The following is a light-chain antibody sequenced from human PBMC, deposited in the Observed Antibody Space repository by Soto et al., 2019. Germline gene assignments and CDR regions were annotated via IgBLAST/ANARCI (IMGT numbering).Light chain of an antibody. CDR1: QSVSSSY. J-gene: IGKJ3*01. V-gene: IGKV3-20*01. CDR3: KHYCSSPLFT. Sequence: EIVLTQSPGTLSLSPGERATLSCRASQSVSSSYLAWYHQKPGQAPRLLIYGASSRATGIPDRFSGSGSLTDFTLTISRLEPEDFAVYYCKHYCSSPLFTFGPGTKVDIK. CDR2: GAS.